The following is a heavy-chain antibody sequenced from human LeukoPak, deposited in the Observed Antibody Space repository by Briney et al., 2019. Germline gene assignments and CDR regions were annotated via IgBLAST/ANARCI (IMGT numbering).Heavy chain of an antibody. D-gene: IGHD5-24*01. CDR2: IIPIFGTA. V-gene: IGHV1-69*01. CDR3: ASPGDGYSPLFDY. Sequence: SVKVSCKASGGTFSSYAISWVRQAPGQGLEWMGGIIPIFGTANYVQKFQGRVTITADESTSTAYMELSSLRSEDTAVYYCASPGDGYSPLFDYWGQGTLVTVSS. J-gene: IGHJ4*02. CDR1: GGTFSSYA.